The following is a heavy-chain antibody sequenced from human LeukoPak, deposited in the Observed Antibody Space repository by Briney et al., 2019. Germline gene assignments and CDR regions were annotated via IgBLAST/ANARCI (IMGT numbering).Heavy chain of an antibody. V-gene: IGHV4-31*03. CDR3: ARSHYYDSSGYYG. CDR1: GGSISSGGYY. Sequence: SQTLSLTCTVSGGSISSGGYYWSWIRQHPGKGLEWIGYIYYSGSTYYNPSLKSRVTISVDTSKNQFSLKLSSVTAADTAVHYCARSHYYDSSGYYGWGQGTLVTVSS. J-gene: IGHJ4*02. D-gene: IGHD3-22*01. CDR2: IYYSGST.